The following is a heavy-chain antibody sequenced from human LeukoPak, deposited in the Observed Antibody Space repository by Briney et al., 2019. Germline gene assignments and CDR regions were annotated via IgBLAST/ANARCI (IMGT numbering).Heavy chain of an antibody. D-gene: IGHD3-3*01. V-gene: IGHV3-23*01. CDR1: GFTFSSYA. J-gene: IGHJ4*02. Sequence: GGSLRLSCAASGFTFSSYAMSWVRQAPGKGLEWVSAISGSGGSTYYADSVNGRFTISRDNSKNTLYLQMNSLRAEDTAVYYCAKSYYDFWSGYSASDYWGQGTLVTVSS. CDR2: ISGSGGST. CDR3: AKSYYDFWSGYSASDY.